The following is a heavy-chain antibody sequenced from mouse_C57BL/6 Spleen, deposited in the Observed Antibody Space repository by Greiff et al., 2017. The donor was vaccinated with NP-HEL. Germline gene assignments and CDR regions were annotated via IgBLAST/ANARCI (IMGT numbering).Heavy chain of an antibody. D-gene: IGHD3-1*01. CDR2: ILPGSGST. Sequence: QVQLKQSGAELMKPGASVKLSCKATGYTFTGYWIEWVKQRPGHGLEWIGEILPGSGSTNYNEKFKGKATFTADKSSNTAYMQLSSLTPEYSAIYYCARSGGAAWFAYWGQGTLVTVSA. J-gene: IGHJ3*01. CDR3: ARSGGAAWFAY. V-gene: IGHV1-9*01. CDR1: GYTFTGYW.